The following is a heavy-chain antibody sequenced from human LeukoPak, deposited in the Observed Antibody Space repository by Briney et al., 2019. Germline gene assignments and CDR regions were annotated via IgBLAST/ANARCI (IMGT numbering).Heavy chain of an antibody. CDR2: ISSSSYI. CDR1: GFTFSSYS. D-gene: IGHD1-26*01. CDR3: ARDRIVGAIGNFDY. Sequence: GGSLRLSCAASGFTFSSYSMNWVRQAPGKGLEWVSSISSSSYIYYADSVKGRLTISRDNAKNSLYLQMNSLRAEDTAVYYCARDRIVGAIGNFDYWGQGTLVTVSS. J-gene: IGHJ4*02. V-gene: IGHV3-21*01.